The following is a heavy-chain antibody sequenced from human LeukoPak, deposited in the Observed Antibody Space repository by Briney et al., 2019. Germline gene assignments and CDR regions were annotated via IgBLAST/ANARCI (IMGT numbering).Heavy chain of an antibody. V-gene: IGHV3-53*01. D-gene: IGHD3-22*01. CDR2: IYSNNTT. CDR3: AKGITVMMVAPGY. CDR1: GFTVSSNY. Sequence: GGSLRLSCAASGFTVSSNYMTWVCQAPGKGLEWVSVIYSNNTTFYADSVKGRFTISRDKSKNTLYLQMNSLRAEDTAVYYCAKGITVMMVAPGYWGQGTLATVSS. J-gene: IGHJ4*02.